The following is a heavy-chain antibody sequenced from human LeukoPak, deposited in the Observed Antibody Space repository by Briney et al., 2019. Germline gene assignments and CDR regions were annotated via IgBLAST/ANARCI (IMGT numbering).Heavy chain of an antibody. Sequence: MAGVSLRLSCAASGFTFSSYSMNWVRQAPGKGLEWVSSISSSSSYIYYADSVKGRFTISRDNAKNSLYLQMNGLRAEDTAVYYCARERITMVRGVIGYFDYWGQGTLVTVSS. J-gene: IGHJ4*02. CDR3: ARERITMVRGVIGYFDY. CDR2: ISSSSSYI. V-gene: IGHV3-21*01. CDR1: GFTFSSYS. D-gene: IGHD3-10*01.